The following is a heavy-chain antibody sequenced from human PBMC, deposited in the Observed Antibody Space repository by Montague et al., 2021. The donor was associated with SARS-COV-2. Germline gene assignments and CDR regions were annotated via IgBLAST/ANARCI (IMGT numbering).Heavy chain of an antibody. CDR3: ARDQLYGDLGY. Sequence: SLRLSCAASGFTFSSYWMHWVRQAPGKGLVWVSRINSDGSSTKYXXSLKGRLTISRDNAKNTLYLQMNSLRAEDTAVYYCARDQLYGDLGYWGQGTLVTVSS. J-gene: IGHJ4*02. CDR2: INSDGSST. D-gene: IGHD4-17*01. CDR1: GFTFSSYW. V-gene: IGHV3-74*03.